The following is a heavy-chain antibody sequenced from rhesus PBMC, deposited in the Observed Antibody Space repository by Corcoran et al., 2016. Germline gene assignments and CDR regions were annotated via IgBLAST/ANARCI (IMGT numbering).Heavy chain of an antibody. V-gene: IGHV4S11*01. J-gene: IGHJ2*01. D-gene: IGHD1-44*02. CDR3: ARHGYSGSYTGWYFDL. CDR1: GGSISSSY. Sequence: QVQLQESGPGLVKPSETLSLTCAVSGGSISSSYWSWIRQAPGKGLEWIGRIDSSGRTYHDPPLKSRVTLSVDTSKNQFSLNLSSVTAADTAVYYCARHGYSGSYTGWYFDLWGPGTPITISS. CDR2: IDSSGRT.